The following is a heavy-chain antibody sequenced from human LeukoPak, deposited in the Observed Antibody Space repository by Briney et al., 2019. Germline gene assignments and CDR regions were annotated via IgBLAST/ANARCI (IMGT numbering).Heavy chain of an antibody. J-gene: IGHJ4*02. CDR2: IRYDGTNK. CDR3: ALSSSWYGGFFDY. V-gene: IGHV3-30*02. Sequence: GGSLRLSCAASGFTFRSYGMHWVRQAPGKGLEWVAIIRYDGTNKYYADSVKGRFTISRDNSKNTLYLQMNSLRAEDTAVYYCALSSSWYGGFFDYWGQGTLVTVSS. D-gene: IGHD6-13*01. CDR1: GFTFRSYG.